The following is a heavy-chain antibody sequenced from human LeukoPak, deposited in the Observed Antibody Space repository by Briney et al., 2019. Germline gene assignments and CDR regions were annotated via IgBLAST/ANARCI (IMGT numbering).Heavy chain of an antibody. CDR1: GVIFSSHA. CDR3: ATRPPSETYFGVLDF. CDR2: ITGSGGSR. J-gene: IGHJ4*02. D-gene: IGHD1-26*01. Sequence: PGGSLRLSCAVSGVIFSSHAMTWVRQAPGKGLEWVSGITGSGGSRYHAESVKGRFTISRDNSKNTLYLQMYSLRPEDTAVYYCATRPPSETYFGVLDFWGQGTLVTVAS. V-gene: IGHV3-23*01.